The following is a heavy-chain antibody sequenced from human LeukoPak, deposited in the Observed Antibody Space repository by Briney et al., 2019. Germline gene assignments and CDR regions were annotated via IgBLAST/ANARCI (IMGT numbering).Heavy chain of an antibody. V-gene: IGHV1-18*01. CDR1: GYTFTSYG. CDR2: ISAYNGNT. J-gene: IGHJ4*02. Sequence: ASVKVSCKASGYTFTSYGISWVRQAPGQGLGWMGWISAYNGNTNYAQKLQGRVTMTTDTSTSTAYMELRSLRSDDTAVYYCARTPAAAGLFDYWGQGTLVTVSS. CDR3: ARTPAAAGLFDY. D-gene: IGHD6-13*01.